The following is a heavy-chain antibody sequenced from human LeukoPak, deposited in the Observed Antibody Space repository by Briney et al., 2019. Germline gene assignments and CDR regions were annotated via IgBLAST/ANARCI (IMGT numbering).Heavy chain of an antibody. D-gene: IGHD3-3*01. CDR2: ISSRSSYI. CDR1: GFTFSSYN. J-gene: IGHJ4*02. Sequence: GGSLRLSCAASGFTFSSYNMKWVRQAPGKGLEWVSSISSRSSYIFYADSVKVRFTISRDNAKKSLYLQMNSLRAEDTAVYYCASGVNYFDYWGQGTLVTVSS. V-gene: IGHV3-21*01. CDR3: ASGVNYFDY.